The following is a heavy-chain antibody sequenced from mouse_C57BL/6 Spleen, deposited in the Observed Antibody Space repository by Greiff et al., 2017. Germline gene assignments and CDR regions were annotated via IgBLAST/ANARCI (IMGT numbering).Heavy chain of an antibody. CDR3: ARGVTTGAGYFDV. V-gene: IGHV1-76*01. D-gene: IGHD2-2*01. CDR2: IYPGSGNT. Sequence: VQLQQSGAELVRPGASVKLSCKASGYTFTDYYINWVKQRPGQGLEWIARIYPGSGNTYYNEKFKGKATLTAEKSSSNAYMQLSSLTSEDSAVYFCARGVTTGAGYFDVWGTGTTVTVSS. CDR1: GYTFTDYY. J-gene: IGHJ1*03.